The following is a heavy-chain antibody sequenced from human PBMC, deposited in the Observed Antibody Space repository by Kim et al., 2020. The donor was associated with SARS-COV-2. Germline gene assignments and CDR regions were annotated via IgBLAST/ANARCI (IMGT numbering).Heavy chain of an antibody. D-gene: IGHD4-17*01. J-gene: IGHJ4*02. CDR3: ARDNYGDPRGVFDY. V-gene: IGHV3-64*01. Sequence: ANSVKGRFTISRDNSKNTLYLQMGSLRAEDMAVYYCARDNYGDPRGVFDYWGQGTLVTVSS.